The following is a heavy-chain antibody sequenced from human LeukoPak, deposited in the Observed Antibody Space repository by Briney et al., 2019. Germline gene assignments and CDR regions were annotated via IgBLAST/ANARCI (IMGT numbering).Heavy chain of an antibody. V-gene: IGHV4-34*01. CDR2: IHYSGAT. J-gene: IGHJ3*02. Sequence: SETLSLTCAVYGGSFSGYYWAWIRQPPGKGLEWIGEIHYSGATNYSPSLKSRVIISGDSSRNQFSLKLTSLTAADMAIYYCARGALIVYAFDIWGQGALVTVSS. CDR3: ARGALIVYAFDI. CDR1: GGSFSGYY. D-gene: IGHD1-26*01.